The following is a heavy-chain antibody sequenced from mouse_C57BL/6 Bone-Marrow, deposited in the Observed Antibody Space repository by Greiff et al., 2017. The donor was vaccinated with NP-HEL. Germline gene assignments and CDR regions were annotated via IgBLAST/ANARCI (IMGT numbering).Heavy chain of an antibody. J-gene: IGHJ3*01. V-gene: IGHV1-54*01. CDR2: INPGSGGT. Sequence: VKLQESGAELVRPGTSVKVSCKASGYAFTNYLIEWVKQRPGQGLEWIGVINPGSGGTNYNEKFKGKATLTADKSSSTAYMQLSSLTSEDSAVYFCARGVTYYYGSSPWFAYWGQGTLVTVSA. CDR3: ARGVTYYYGSSPWFAY. CDR1: GYAFTNYL. D-gene: IGHD1-1*01.